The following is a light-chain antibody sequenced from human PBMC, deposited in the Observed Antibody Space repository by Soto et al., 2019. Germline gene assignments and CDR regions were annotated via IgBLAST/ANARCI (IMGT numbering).Light chain of an antibody. Sequence: ELVLTQSPATLSLSPGERATLSCRASQSVSSYLAWYPQKPGQAPRLLIYDASHRATGIPARFRGSGSGTDFTLTISSLEPDDFAVYYCQQRSNWPAITFGQGTRLESK. CDR1: QSVSSY. V-gene: IGKV3-11*01. J-gene: IGKJ5*01. CDR3: QQRSNWPAIT. CDR2: DAS.